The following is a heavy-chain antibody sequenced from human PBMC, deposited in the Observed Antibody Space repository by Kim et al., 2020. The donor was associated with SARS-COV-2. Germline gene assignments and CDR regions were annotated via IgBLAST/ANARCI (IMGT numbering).Heavy chain of an antibody. V-gene: IGHV7-4-1*02. CDR3: ARDYYGSGSYRYFDL. Sequence: ASVKVSCKASGYTFTSYAMNWVRQAPGQGLEWMGWINTNTGNPTYAQGFTGRFVFSLDTSVSTAYLQISSLKAEDTAVYYCARDYYGSGSYRYFDLWGRGTLVTVSS. J-gene: IGHJ2*01. CDR2: INTNTGNP. CDR1: GYTFTSYA. D-gene: IGHD3-10*01.